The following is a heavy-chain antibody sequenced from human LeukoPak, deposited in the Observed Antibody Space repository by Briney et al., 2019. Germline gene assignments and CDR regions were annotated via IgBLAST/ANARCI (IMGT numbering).Heavy chain of an antibody. V-gene: IGHV4-34*01. CDR1: GGSFSGYY. CDR3: ARLRWGFDY. Sequence: KTSETLSLTCAVYGGSFSGYYWSWIRQPPGKGLEWIGEINHSGSTNYNPSLKSRVTISVDTSKNQFSLKLSSVTAADTAVYYCARLRWGFDYWGQGTLVTVSS. D-gene: IGHD7-27*01. J-gene: IGHJ4*02. CDR2: INHSGST.